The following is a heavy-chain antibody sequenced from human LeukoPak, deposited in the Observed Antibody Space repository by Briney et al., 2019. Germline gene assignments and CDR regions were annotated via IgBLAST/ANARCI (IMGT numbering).Heavy chain of an antibody. CDR3: ARGAYSYGPDY. V-gene: IGHV4-59*01. CDR1: GGSISTYY. D-gene: IGHD5-18*01. Sequence: SETLSLTCTVSGGSISTYYWSWIRQPPGKGLEWIGYIYYSGSTNYNPSLKSRVTISVDTSKNQFSLKLSSVTAADTAVYYCARGAYSYGPDYWGQGTLVTVSS. CDR2: IYYSGST. J-gene: IGHJ4*02.